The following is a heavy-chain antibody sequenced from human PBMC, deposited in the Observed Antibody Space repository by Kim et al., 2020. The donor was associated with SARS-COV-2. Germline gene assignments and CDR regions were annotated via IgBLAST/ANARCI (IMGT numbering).Heavy chain of an antibody. CDR1: GFTFSSYG. V-gene: IGHV3-33*01. CDR3: AREVNSRITIFGVVTYGMDV. CDR2: IWYDGSNK. D-gene: IGHD3-3*01. Sequence: GGSLRLSCAASGFTFSSYGMHWVRQAPGKGLEWVAVIWYDGSNKYYADYVKGRFTISRDNSKNTLYLQMNSLRAEDTAVYYCAREVNSRITIFGVVTYGMDVWGQGTTVTVSS. J-gene: IGHJ6*02.